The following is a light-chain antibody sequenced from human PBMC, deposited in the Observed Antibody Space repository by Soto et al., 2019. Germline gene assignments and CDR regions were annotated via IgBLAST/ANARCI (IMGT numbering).Light chain of an antibody. CDR3: QQYGNSPWT. V-gene: IGKV3-20*01. CDR2: GAS. CDR1: QSVSSSY. J-gene: IGKJ1*01. Sequence: EIVLTQSPGTLSLSPGERATLSSRASQSVSSSYLVWYQQKPGQAPTLLIYGASTRATGIPDRFSGSGSGTDFTLTISRLEPEDFAVYYCQQYGNSPWTFGQGTKVEI.